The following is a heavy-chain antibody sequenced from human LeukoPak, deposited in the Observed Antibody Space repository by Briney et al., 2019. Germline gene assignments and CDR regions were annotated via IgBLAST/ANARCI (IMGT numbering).Heavy chain of an antibody. D-gene: IGHD3-22*01. CDR3: ARGIYYYDSSDAFDI. Sequence: PGGSLRLSCAASGFTFSSYGMHWVRQAPGKGLEWLAVIWYDGSDKYYADSVKGRFTISRDNSKKTLYLQMNSLRAEDTAVYYCARGIYYYDSSDAFDIWGQGTMVTVSS. J-gene: IGHJ3*02. CDR1: GFTFSSYG. CDR2: IWYDGSDK. V-gene: IGHV3-33*01.